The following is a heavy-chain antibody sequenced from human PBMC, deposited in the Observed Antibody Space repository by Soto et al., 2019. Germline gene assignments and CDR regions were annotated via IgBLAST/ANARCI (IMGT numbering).Heavy chain of an antibody. J-gene: IGHJ4*02. D-gene: IGHD2-21*02. CDR3: AIAYCGGDCYLTAFDY. V-gene: IGHV1-69*02. Sequence: QVQLVQSGAEVKKPGSSVKVSCKASGGTFSSYTISWVRQAPGQGLEWMGRIIPILGIANYAQKFQGRVTITADKATSTAYMELSSMRSEDTAVYYCAIAYCGGDCYLTAFDYWGQGTLVTVSS. CDR1: GGTFSSYT. CDR2: IIPILGIA.